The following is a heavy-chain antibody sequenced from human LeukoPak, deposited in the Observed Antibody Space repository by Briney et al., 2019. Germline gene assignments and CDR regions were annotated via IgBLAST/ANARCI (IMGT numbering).Heavy chain of an antibody. J-gene: IGHJ2*01. Sequence: SETLSLTCAVSGGSINNYYWSWIRQPAGKGLEWIGRLYTSGSTNYNPSLKSLVTMSVDTSKNQFSLKLSSVTAADTAVYYCARGARGIFWYFDLWGRGTLVTVSS. CDR3: ARGARGIFWYFDL. CDR2: LYTSGST. V-gene: IGHV4-4*07. CDR1: GGSINNYY. D-gene: IGHD3-16*01.